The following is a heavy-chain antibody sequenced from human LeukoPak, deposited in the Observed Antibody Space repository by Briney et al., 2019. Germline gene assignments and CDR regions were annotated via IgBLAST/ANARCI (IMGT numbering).Heavy chain of an antibody. CDR3: ARDTEPPPWGRFQH. V-gene: IGHV4-39*07. CDR1: GGSISSSSYY. Sequence: PSETLSLTCTVSGGSISSSSYYWGWIRQPPGKGLEWIGSIYYSGSTYYNPSLKSRVTISVDTSKNQFSLKLSSVTAADTAVYYCARDTEPPPWGRFQHWGQGTLVTVSS. CDR2: IYYSGST. D-gene: IGHD1-26*01. J-gene: IGHJ1*01.